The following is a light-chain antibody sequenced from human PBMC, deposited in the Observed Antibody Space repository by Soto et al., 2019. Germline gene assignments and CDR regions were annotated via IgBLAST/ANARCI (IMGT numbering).Light chain of an antibody. CDR1: SSDVGSYNR. V-gene: IGLV2-18*02. Sequence: QSALTQPASVSGSPGQSITIACTGTSSDVGSYNRVSWYQQAPGTAPKLIIHDVTNRPSGVPDRFSGSKSGNTASLTISGLQTEDEADYYCNSYTTSSTYVFGTGTKVTV. J-gene: IGLJ1*01. CDR2: DVT. CDR3: NSYTTSSTYV.